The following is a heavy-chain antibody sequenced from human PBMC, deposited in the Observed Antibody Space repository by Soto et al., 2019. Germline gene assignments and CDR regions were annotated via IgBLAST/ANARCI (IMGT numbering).Heavy chain of an antibody. V-gene: IGHV3-23*01. J-gene: IGHJ6*02. CDR3: AAPREEDGSWLSCFTYGMDI. Sequence: GGSLILSCLASGLTFSDFAMPWVRHVPGRGLEWVASLDGAGGSTYYAESVRGRFSISRDNSQNTLFLQMKRLTVDDTAIYYCAAPREEDGSWLSCFTYGMDIWRQGTTGSVS. CDR2: LDGAGGST. D-gene: IGHD3-10*01. CDR1: GLTFSDFA.